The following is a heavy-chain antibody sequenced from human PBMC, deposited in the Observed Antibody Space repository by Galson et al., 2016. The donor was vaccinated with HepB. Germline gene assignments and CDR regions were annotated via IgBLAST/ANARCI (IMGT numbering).Heavy chain of an antibody. CDR3: AKDLGTTMLVVAPGFDY. CDR1: GFTFSGST. D-gene: IGHD3-22*01. CDR2: IRDKSNNYAT. Sequence: SLRLSCAASGFTFSGSTMHWVRQASGKGLEWVGRIRDKSNNYATAYAASVKGRFTISRDDSKNTLYLQMNSLRGEDTAIYYCAKDLGTTMLVVAPGFDYWGQGTLVTVSS. V-gene: IGHV3-73*01. J-gene: IGHJ4*02.